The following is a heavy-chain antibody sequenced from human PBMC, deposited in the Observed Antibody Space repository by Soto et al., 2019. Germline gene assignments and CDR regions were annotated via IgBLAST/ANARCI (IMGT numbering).Heavy chain of an antibody. CDR3: ARDRTVFGVLNGDSPMDV. CDR1: GFSFSNHV. V-gene: IGHV3-30*03. CDR2: ISYDGGNA. J-gene: IGHJ6*01. D-gene: IGHD3-3*01. Sequence: QVQLVESGGGVVQPGGSLRRSCAGSGFSFSNHVMHWVRQAPGKGLEWVAVISYDGGNAYYAESVKGRFTVSRDNSKNTMYIVMSSVRGDDTAVYYCARDRTVFGVLNGDSPMDVWGQGTTVTVSS.